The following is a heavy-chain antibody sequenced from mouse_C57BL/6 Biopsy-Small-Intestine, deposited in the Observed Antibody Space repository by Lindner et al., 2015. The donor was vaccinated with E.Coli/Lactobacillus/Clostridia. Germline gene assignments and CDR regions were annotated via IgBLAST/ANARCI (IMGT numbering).Heavy chain of an antibody. CDR1: GYAFSSSW. J-gene: IGHJ2*01. D-gene: IGHD5-1*01. V-gene: IGHV1-82*01. CDR2: LYPGDGDT. CDR3: ARGSNYFDY. Sequence: VQLQESGPELVKPGASVKISCKASGYAFSSSWMNWVKQRPGKGLEWIGRLYPGDGDTNYNGKFKGKATLTADKSSRTAYMQLSSLTSEDSAVYFCARGSNYFDYWGQGSTLTVSS.